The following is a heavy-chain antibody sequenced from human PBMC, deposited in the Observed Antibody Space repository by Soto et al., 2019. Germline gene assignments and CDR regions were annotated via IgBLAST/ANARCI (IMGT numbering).Heavy chain of an antibody. J-gene: IGHJ6*02. V-gene: IGHV3-30*18. CDR1: GFTFNSYG. Sequence: QVQLVESGGGVVQPGRSLRLSCAASGFTFNSYGMHWVRQAPGKGLEWVAVVSNDGSDKYYADFVEGRFTISRDNSKNTLFLQMNRLRAEDTAVYYCAKDEATRYYYGMDVWGQGTTVTVSS. CDR3: AKDEATRYYYGMDV. CDR2: VSNDGSDK.